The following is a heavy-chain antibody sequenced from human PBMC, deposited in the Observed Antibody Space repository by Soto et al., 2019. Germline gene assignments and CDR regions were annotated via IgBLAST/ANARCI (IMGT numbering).Heavy chain of an antibody. CDR2: ISSSADNR. V-gene: IGHV3-11*01. J-gene: IGHJ6*02. Sequence: PGGSLRLSCAAAGFSFSDYYMSWIRQAPGKGLEWVSYISSSADNRYYADSVKGRFTISRDNAENSLSLQMNSLRAEDTAVYYCVRLGYCSGGNCYSRNYFYYGMDVWGQGTTVTVSS. D-gene: IGHD2-15*01. CDR1: GFSFSDYY. CDR3: VRLGYCSGGNCYSRNYFYYGMDV.